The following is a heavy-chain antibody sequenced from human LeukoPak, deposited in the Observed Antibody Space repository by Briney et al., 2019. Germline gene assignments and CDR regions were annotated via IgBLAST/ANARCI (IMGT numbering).Heavy chain of an antibody. CDR1: GGSISSGSYY. V-gene: IGHV4-30-4*08. CDR2: IYHSGST. Sequence: SQTLSLTCTVSGGSISSGSYYWSWIRQPPGKGLEWTGYIYHSGSTYYNPSLKSRVTISVDTSKNQFSLKLSSVTAADTAVYYCARENGRTYYYDSSGYVDYWGQGTLVTVPS. J-gene: IGHJ4*02. D-gene: IGHD3-22*01. CDR3: ARENGRTYYYDSSGYVDY.